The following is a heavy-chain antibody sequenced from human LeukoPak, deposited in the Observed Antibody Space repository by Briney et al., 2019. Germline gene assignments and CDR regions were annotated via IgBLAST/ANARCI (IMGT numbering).Heavy chain of an antibody. CDR3: ARDISPEKGQQLAN. CDR2: IKEDGSEK. CDR1: GFTFSRFW. V-gene: IGHV3-7*04. J-gene: IGHJ4*02. Sequence: GWSLRLSCAASGFTFSRFWMSWVRQAPGKGLEYVANIKEDGSEKYYVDSVKGRFTISRDNARNSLYLQIRSLRVEDTAVYSCARDISPEKGQQLANWGQGIQVTVSS. D-gene: IGHD6-13*01.